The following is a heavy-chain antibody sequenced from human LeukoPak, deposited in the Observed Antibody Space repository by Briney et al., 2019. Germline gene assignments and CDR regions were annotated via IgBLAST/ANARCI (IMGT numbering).Heavy chain of an antibody. J-gene: IGHJ4*02. V-gene: IGHV1-24*01. CDR1: GYTLTELS. CDR3: ATKAHITMVRGVIITELPFDY. D-gene: IGHD3-10*01. Sequence: ASVKVSCKVSGYTLTELSMHWVRQAPGKGLEWMGGFDPEDGETIYAQKFQGRVTMTEDTSTDTAYMELSSLRSEDTAVYYCATKAHITMVRGVIITELPFDYWGQGTLVTVSS. CDR2: FDPEDGET.